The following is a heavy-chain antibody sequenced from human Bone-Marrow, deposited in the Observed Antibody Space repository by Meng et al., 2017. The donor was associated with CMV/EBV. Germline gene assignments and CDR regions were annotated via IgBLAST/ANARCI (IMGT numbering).Heavy chain of an antibody. J-gene: IGHJ6*02. D-gene: IGHD3-3*01. CDR1: GFTFSDYY. V-gene: IGHV3-11*01. CDR2: ISSSGSTI. CDR3: ARGTRPGYYDFWSGYYSGGYYYGMDV. Sequence: GESLKISCAASGFTFSDYYMSWIRQAPGKGLEWVSYISSSGSTIFYADSVKGRCTISRDNVKNSLYLEMNSLRAEDTAVYICARGTRPGYYDFWSGYYSGGYYYGMDVWGQGTTVTVSS.